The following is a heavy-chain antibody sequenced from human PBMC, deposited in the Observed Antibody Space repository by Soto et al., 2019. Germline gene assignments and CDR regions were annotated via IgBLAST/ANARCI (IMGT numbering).Heavy chain of an antibody. CDR3: ARAYKDYYDSSGGTSNWFDP. D-gene: IGHD3-22*01. Sequence: QVQLQESGPGLVKPSQTLSLTCTVSGGSISSGDYYWSWIRQPPGKGLEGIGYIYYSGSTYYNPSLKSRVTISVDTSKNQFSLKLSSVTAADTAVYYCARAYKDYYDSSGGTSNWFDPWGQGTLVTVSS. CDR2: IYYSGST. V-gene: IGHV4-30-4*01. J-gene: IGHJ5*02. CDR1: GGSISSGDYY.